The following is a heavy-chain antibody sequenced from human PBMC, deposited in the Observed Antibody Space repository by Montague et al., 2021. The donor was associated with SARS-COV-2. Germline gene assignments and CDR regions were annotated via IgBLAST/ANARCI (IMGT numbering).Heavy chain of an antibody. CDR2: IYYTGST. V-gene: IGHV4-31*03. J-gene: IGHJ2*01. CDR3: ARNRGWGSRGAGYIDL. CDR1: SGSISGDNYY. D-gene: IGHD7-27*01. Sequence: TLSLTCTVSSGSISGDNYYWTWIRQHPGKGLEWIAYIYYTGSTYYNPSLQSRLRTSLDTSKDQFSLTLTSVTAADTAIYYCARNRGWGSRGAGYIDLWGRGTLVTVSS.